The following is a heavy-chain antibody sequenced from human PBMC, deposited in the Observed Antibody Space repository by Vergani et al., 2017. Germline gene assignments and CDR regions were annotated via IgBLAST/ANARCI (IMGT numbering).Heavy chain of an antibody. Sequence: EVQLVESGGGLVQPGGSLRLSCAASGFTLSSFWMSWVRQAAGKGLEWVANIKEDGSEKFYVDSVRGRFVISRDNAKNSLYLQLNSQRAEDTAVYYCARVEGYSGIYWGQGTLVTVSS. CDR1: GFTLSSFW. CDR2: IKEDGSEK. D-gene: IGHD5-12*01. V-gene: IGHV3-7*01. CDR3: ARVEGYSGIY. J-gene: IGHJ4*02.